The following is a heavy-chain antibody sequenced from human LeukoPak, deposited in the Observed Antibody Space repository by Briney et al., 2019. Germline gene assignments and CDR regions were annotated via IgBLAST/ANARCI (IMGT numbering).Heavy chain of an antibody. Sequence: ASVKVSCKASGYTFTRYYIHWVRQAPGQGLEWMGIINPGGGSTRYAQKFQGRVTMTRDTSTSTVYLEVSSLRSGDSAVYYCARGEEDYYDTSGYYVYWGQGTLVTVSS. CDR3: ARGEEDYYDTSGYYVY. D-gene: IGHD3-22*01. V-gene: IGHV1-46*01. CDR2: INPGGGST. CDR1: GYTFTRYY. J-gene: IGHJ4*02.